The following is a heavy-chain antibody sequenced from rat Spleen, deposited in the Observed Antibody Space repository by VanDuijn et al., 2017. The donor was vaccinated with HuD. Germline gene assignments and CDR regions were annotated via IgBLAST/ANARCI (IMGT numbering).Heavy chain of an antibody. CDR1: GFTFSSFA. D-gene: IGHD3-8*01. CDR3: ARHPRIPY. J-gene: IGHJ2*01. V-gene: IGHV5S13*01. Sequence: EVQLVESGGGLVQPGRSLKLSCAASGFTFSSFAMAWVRQAPKKGLEWIATITSGGSYTYYPDSVKGRFTISRDNAKTTLYLQMDSLRSEDTATYYCARHPRIPYWGQGVMVTVSS. CDR2: ITSGGSYT.